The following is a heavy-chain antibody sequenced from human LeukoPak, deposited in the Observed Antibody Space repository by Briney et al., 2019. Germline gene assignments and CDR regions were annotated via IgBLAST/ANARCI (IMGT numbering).Heavy chain of an antibody. V-gene: IGHV3-66*01. Sequence: PGGSLRLSCAASGFTVGSNYMSWVRQAPGKGLEWVSVIYSGGSTYYADSVKGRFTISRDNSKNTLYLQMNSLRAEDTAVYYCARERSRRYYYYYGMDVWGQGTTVTVSS. CDR3: ARERSRRYYYYYGMDV. CDR2: IYSGGST. D-gene: IGHD1-26*01. J-gene: IGHJ6*02. CDR1: GFTVGSNY.